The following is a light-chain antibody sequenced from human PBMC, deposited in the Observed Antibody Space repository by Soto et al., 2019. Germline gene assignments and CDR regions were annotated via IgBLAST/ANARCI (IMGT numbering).Light chain of an antibody. CDR1: SSNIGTHS. Sequence: QAVVTQPPSVSEAPRQRVTFFCSGSSSNIGTHSVHWYQHLPGTAPKVLISSNNERPSGVPDRFSGSKSGTSASLAISGLQSEDEADYYCAAWDDTLNAWVFGGGTKLTVL. CDR3: AAWDDTLNAWV. CDR2: SNN. V-gene: IGLV1-44*01. J-gene: IGLJ3*02.